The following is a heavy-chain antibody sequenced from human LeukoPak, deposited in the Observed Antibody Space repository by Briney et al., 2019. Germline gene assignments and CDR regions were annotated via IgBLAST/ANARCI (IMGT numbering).Heavy chain of an antibody. D-gene: IGHD1-1*01. CDR2: IYYSGST. CDR3: ARRLLSENWNDPGAYYFDY. Sequence: PSETLSLTCTVSGGSISSSSYYWGWIRQPPGKGLEWIGSIYYSGSTYYNPSLKSRVTISVDTSKNQFSLKLSSVTAADTAVYYCARRLLSENWNDPGAYYFDYWGQGTLVTVSS. J-gene: IGHJ4*02. V-gene: IGHV4-39*01. CDR1: GGSISSSSYY.